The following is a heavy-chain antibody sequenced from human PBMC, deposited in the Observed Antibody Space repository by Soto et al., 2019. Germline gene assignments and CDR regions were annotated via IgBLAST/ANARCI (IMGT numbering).Heavy chain of an antibody. V-gene: IGHV3-23*01. CDR2: ISGSGGST. Sequence: PGGSLRLSCAASGFTFSTYAMNWVRQAPGKGLEWVSGISGSGGSTYYADSVKGRFTISRDSSKTTLYLQMNSLRAEDTAVYYCAKARHYDFWSGLDYWGQGSLVTVSS. J-gene: IGHJ4*02. D-gene: IGHD3-3*01. CDR3: AKARHYDFWSGLDY. CDR1: GFTFSTYA.